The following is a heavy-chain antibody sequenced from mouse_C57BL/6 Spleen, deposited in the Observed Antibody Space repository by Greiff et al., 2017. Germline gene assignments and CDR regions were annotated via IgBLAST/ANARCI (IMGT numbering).Heavy chain of an antibody. Sequence: VQLQQSGPELVKPGASVKISCKASGYTFTDYYMNWVKQSHGKSLEWIGDINPNNGGTSYNQKFKGKATLTVDKSSSTAYMELRSLTAEDSAVYYCARSDYDYVRFAYWGQGTLVTVAA. CDR2: INPNNGGT. CDR3: ARSDYDYVRFAY. CDR1: GYTFTDYY. J-gene: IGHJ3*01. D-gene: IGHD2-4*01. V-gene: IGHV1-26*01.